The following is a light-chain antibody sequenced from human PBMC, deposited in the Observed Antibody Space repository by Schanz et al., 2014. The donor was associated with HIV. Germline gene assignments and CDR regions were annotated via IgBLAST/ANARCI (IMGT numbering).Light chain of an antibody. CDR3: AAWDDSLNGHWV. Sequence: QSVLTQPPSVSGAPGQRVTVSCTGNSSNIGAGYDVHWYQHLPGTAPKLLIYGNTNRPSGVPDRFSGSKSGTSASLAISGLQSEDEADYYCAAWDDSLNGHWVFGGGTKLTVL. V-gene: IGLV1-40*01. J-gene: IGLJ3*02. CDR1: SSNIGAGYD. CDR2: GNT.